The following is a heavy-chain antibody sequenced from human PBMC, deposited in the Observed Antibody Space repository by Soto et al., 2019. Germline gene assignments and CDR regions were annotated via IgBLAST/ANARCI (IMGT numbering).Heavy chain of an antibody. J-gene: IGHJ4*02. CDR3: ARVWGYYFDY. Sequence: QVQLQESGPGLVKPSETLSLTCTVSGGSIRSYYWSWIRQPPGKGLEWIGYIYYSGSTNYNPSLKSRVTISVDTSKNQSSLKLSSVTAADTAVYYCARVWGYYFDYWGQGTLVTVSS. CDR1: GGSIRSYY. CDR2: IYYSGST. D-gene: IGHD3-16*01. V-gene: IGHV4-59*01.